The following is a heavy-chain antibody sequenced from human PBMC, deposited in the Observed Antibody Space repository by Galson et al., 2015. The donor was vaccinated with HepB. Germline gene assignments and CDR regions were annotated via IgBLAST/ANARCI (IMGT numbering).Heavy chain of an antibody. CDR2: IRSKANSYAT. CDR1: GFTFSGSA. V-gene: IGHV3-73*01. Sequence: SLRLSCAASGFTFSGSAMHWVRQASGKGLEWVGRIRSKANSYATAYAASVKGRFTISRDDSKNTAYLQMNSLKTEDTAVYYCTRHARSSGWASYYYYYGMDVWGQGTTVTVSS. D-gene: IGHD6-19*01. J-gene: IGHJ6*02. CDR3: TRHARSSGWASYYYYYGMDV.